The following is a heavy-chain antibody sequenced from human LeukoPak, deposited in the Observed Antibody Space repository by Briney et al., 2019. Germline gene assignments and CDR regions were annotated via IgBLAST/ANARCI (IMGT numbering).Heavy chain of an antibody. CDR1: GYTFTGYY. V-gene: IGHV1-2*02. CDR2: INPNSGGT. D-gene: IGHD6-13*01. CDR3: AKDLPLVSSSWYGPDY. Sequence: ASVKVSCKASGYTFTGYYMHWVRQAPGQGLEWMGWINPNSGGTNYAQKFQGRVTMTRDTSISTAYMELSSLRAEDTAVYYCAKDLPLVSSSWYGPDYWGQGTLVTVSS. J-gene: IGHJ4*02.